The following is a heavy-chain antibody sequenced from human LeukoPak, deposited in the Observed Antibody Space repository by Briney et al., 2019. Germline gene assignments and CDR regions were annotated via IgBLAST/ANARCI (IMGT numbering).Heavy chain of an antibody. J-gene: IGHJ4*02. CDR1: GFTFSSYG. Sequence: GRSLRLSCAASGFTFSSYGMPWVRQAPGKGLEWVAVIWYDGSNKYYADSVKGRFTISRDNSKNTLYLQMNSLRAEDTAVYYCARDEGDYDSSGRPDYWGQGTLVTVSS. D-gene: IGHD3-22*01. V-gene: IGHV3-33*01. CDR3: ARDEGDYDSSGRPDY. CDR2: IWYDGSNK.